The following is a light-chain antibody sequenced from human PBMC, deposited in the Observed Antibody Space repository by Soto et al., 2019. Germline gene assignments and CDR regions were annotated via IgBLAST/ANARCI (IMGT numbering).Light chain of an antibody. CDR2: DVT. CDR1: SSDVGGYNY. V-gene: IGLV2-14*01. CDR3: SSYTSSSTLYVI. Sequence: QSVLTQPASVSGSPGQSITISCTGTSSDVGGYNYVSWYQQHPGKAPQLMIYDVTNRPSGVSNRFSGSKSGNTASLTISGLQAEDEADYYCSSYTSSSTLYVIFGGGTQLTVL. J-gene: IGLJ2*01.